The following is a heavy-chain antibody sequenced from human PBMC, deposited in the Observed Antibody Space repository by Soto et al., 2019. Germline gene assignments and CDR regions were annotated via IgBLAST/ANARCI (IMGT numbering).Heavy chain of an antibody. CDR3: ARSNYDFWSGGSLDI. V-gene: IGHV3-7*03. Sequence: PGGSLRLSXAASGVSFSSYLTNWVRQATGKGLEWVANIKQDGSQKYYVDSVKGRFTISRDNAKNSLYLQMNSLRAEDTAIYYCARSNYDFWSGGSLDIWGQGTMVTVSS. CDR1: GVSFSSYL. J-gene: IGHJ3*02. CDR2: IKQDGSQK. D-gene: IGHD3-3*01.